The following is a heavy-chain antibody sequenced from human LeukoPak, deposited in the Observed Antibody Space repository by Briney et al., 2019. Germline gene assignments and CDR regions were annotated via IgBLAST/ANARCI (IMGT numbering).Heavy chain of an antibody. V-gene: IGHV3-21*01. CDR3: ARDSSLLWFGEEFDP. D-gene: IGHD3-10*01. CDR2: ISSSSSYI. J-gene: IGHJ5*02. Sequence: GGSLRLSCAASGFTFSSYSMNWVRQAPGKGLEWVSSISSSSSYIYYADSVKGRFTISRDNAKNSVYLQMNSLRAEDTAVYYCARDSSLLWFGEEFDPWGQGTLVTVSS. CDR1: GFTFSSYS.